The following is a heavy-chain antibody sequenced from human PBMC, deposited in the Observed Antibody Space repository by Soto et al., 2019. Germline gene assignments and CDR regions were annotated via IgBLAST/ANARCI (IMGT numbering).Heavy chain of an antibody. CDR2: IYYSGST. Sequence: SETLSLTCTVSGGSISSYYWSWIRQPPGKEMEWIWLIYYSGSTNYNPSLKSRVTISVDTSKNQFSLKLSSVTAADTAVYCCASHRIAAAGRFEPWGQGTLVRVSS. CDR3: ASHRIAAAGRFEP. J-gene: IGHJ5*02. V-gene: IGHV4-59*08. D-gene: IGHD6-13*01. CDR1: GGSISSYY.